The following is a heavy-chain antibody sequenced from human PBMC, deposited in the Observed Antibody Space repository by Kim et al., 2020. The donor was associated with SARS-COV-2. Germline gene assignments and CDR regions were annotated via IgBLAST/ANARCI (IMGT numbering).Heavy chain of an antibody. CDR3: ARGGKYCSGGSCYLPD. D-gene: IGHD2-15*01. CDR1: GGSFSVYY. J-gene: IGHJ4*02. Sequence: SETLSLTCVVYGGSFSVYYWSWIRQPPGKGLEWIGEINHSGSTNYNPSLKSRVTISVDTSKNQFSLKLSSLTAADTAVYFCARGGKYCSGGSCYLPDWGQGTLVTVSS. CDR2: INHSGST. V-gene: IGHV4-34*01.